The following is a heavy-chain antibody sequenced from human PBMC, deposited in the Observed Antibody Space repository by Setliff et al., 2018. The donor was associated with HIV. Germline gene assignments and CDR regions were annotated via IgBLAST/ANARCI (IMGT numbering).Heavy chain of an antibody. V-gene: IGHV1-46*01. CDR2: INPSGGST. CDR1: GYTFTSYY. Sequence: GASVKVSCKASGYTFTSYYIHWVRQAPGQGLEWMGRINPSGGSTSYAQKFQGRVTMTRDTSTSTAYMELSSLRSEDTALYYCARDSGDDYSDYYYYGMDVWGQGTTVTVSS. CDR3: ARDSGDDYSDYYYYGMDV. D-gene: IGHD4-4*01. J-gene: IGHJ6*02.